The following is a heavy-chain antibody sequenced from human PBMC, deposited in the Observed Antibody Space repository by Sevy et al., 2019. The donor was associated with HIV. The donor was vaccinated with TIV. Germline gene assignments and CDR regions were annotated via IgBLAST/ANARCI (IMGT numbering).Heavy chain of an antibody. CDR3: AKDGHYCDSSADYLNYFDY. CDR2: ISGSASST. CDR1: GFTFSSYA. D-gene: IGHD3-22*01. Sequence: GGSLRLSCAASGFTFSSYAMSWVRQAPGKGLEWVSAISGSASSTYYADSMQGRLTISRDNAKNTLYLLLNSLRAEDTAVYYCAKDGHYCDSSADYLNYFDYWGQGTLVTVSS. J-gene: IGHJ4*02. V-gene: IGHV3-23*01.